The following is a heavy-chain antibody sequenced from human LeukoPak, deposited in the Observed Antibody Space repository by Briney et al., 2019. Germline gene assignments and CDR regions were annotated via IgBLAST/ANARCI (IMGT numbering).Heavy chain of an antibody. J-gene: IGHJ4*02. V-gene: IGHV4-39*01. D-gene: IGHD6-19*01. CDR3: ARQEYSSGWYPQFDY. Sequence: SETLSLTCTVSGGSISSSSDYWGWIRQPPGKGLEWVGSLYYSGSTYYNPSLKSRVTMPVDTSKNQSSLKLSSVTAADTAVYYCARQEYSSGWYPQFDYWGQGTLVTVSS. CDR2: LYYSGST. CDR1: GGSISSSSDY.